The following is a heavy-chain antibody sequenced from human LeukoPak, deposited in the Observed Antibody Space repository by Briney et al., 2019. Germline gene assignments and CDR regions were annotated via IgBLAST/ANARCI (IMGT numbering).Heavy chain of an antibody. Sequence: GSLRLSCAASGFTFSSYSMNWVRQAPGKGLEWVSSISSSSSYIYYADSVKGRFTISRDNAKNSLCLQMNSLRAEDTAVYYCARDLLYFDSSGPGYFDLWGRGTLVTVSS. D-gene: IGHD3-22*01. CDR3: ARDLLYFDSSGPGYFDL. CDR2: ISSSSSYI. V-gene: IGHV3-21*01. J-gene: IGHJ2*01. CDR1: GFTFSSYS.